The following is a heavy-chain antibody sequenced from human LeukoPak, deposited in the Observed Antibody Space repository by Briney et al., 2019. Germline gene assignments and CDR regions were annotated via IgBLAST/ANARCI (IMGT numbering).Heavy chain of an antibody. Sequence: GESLKISCKGSGYSFTSYWIGWVRQVPGKGLEWMGIIYPGDSDTRYSPSFQGQVTISADKSISTAYLQWSSLKASDTAMYYCAGTYYYGSGSRPTEFDYWGQGTLVTVSS. V-gene: IGHV5-51*01. CDR1: GYSFTSYW. J-gene: IGHJ4*02. CDR2: IYPGDSDT. CDR3: AGTYYYGSGSRPTEFDY. D-gene: IGHD3-10*01.